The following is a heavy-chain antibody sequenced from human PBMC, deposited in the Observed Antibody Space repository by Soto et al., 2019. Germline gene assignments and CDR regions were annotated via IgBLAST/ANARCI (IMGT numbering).Heavy chain of an antibody. D-gene: IGHD1-1*01. CDR3: ATWHEREHAYDV. CDR2: LYGVDGS. J-gene: IGHJ3*01. V-gene: IGHV3-53*01. CDR1: GLTISGKKY. Sequence: DVQLVESGGGLIQPGESLRLSCAAFGLTISGKKYVAWVRQAPGKGLEWVSALYGVDGSFYADSVKGRFTTPSDSSKTAVYLHMNDLRPDDTAVYSCATWHEREHAYDVWGQGTTVTVSS.